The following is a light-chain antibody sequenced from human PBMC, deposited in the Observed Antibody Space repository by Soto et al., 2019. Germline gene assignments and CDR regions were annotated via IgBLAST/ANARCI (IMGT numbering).Light chain of an antibody. CDR3: QQYDNPLT. Sequence: DIQMTQAPSSLSASVGDRVTITCQASQDISNYLNWYQQKPGKAPKLLICDASNLETGVPSRFSGSGSGTDFTFTISSLQPEDIATYYCQQYDNPLTFGGGTKVDIK. CDR2: DAS. J-gene: IGKJ4*01. V-gene: IGKV1-33*01. CDR1: QDISNY.